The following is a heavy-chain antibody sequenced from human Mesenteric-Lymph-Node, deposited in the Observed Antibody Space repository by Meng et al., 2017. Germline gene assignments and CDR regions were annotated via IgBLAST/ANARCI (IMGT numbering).Heavy chain of an antibody. CDR2: INAGNGNT. D-gene: IGHD6-19*01. CDR1: GYTFTSYA. V-gene: IGHV1-3*01. CDR3: ARGYSSGWYGDYFDY. Sequence: QVQLVQSGAEVKKPGASVKVSCKASGYTFTSYAMHWVRQAPGQRLEWMGWINAGNGNTKYSQKFQGRVTITRDTSASTAYMELSSPRSEDTAVYYCARGYSSGWYGDYFDYWGQGTLVTVSS. J-gene: IGHJ4*02.